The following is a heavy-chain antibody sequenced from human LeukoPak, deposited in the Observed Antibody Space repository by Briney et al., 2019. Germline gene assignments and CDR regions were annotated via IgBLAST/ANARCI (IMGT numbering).Heavy chain of an antibody. V-gene: IGHV3-30*18. CDR1: GFTFSSYG. J-gene: IGHJ4*02. CDR2: ISYDGSNK. CDR3: AKDPPYSSGWYYFDY. D-gene: IGHD6-19*01. Sequence: GRSLRLSCAASGFTFSSYGMHWVRQAPGKGLEWEAVISYDGSNKYYADSVKGRFTISRDNSKNTLYLQMNSLRAEDTAVYYCAKDPPYSSGWYYFDYWGQGTLVTVSS.